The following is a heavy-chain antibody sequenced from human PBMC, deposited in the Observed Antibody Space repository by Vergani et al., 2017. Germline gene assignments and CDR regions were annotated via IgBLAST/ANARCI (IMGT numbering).Heavy chain of an antibody. CDR3: ARDLIAVAGTFSLPYYYYGMDV. D-gene: IGHD6-19*01. J-gene: IGHJ6*02. Sequence: EVQLVESGGGLVQPGGSLRLSCAASGFTFSSYWMHWVRQAPGKGLVWVSRINSDGSSTSYADSVKGRFTISRDNAKNTLYLQMNSLRAEDTAVYYCARDLIAVAGTFSLPYYYYGMDVWGQGTTVTVSS. CDR2: INSDGSST. CDR1: GFTFSSYW. V-gene: IGHV3-74*01.